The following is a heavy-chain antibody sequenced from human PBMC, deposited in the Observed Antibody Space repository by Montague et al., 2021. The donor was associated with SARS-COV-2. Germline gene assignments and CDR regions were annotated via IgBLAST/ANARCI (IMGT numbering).Heavy chain of an antibody. CDR3: ARERTVVIITGYYYYGVDV. J-gene: IGHJ6*02. CDR2: ISSSSSYI. D-gene: IGHD3-10*01. Sequence: SLSLSCAASGFTFSSYSMSWVRQAPGKGLEWVSSISSSSSYIYYADSVKGRFTISRDNAKNSLYLQMNSLRAEDTAVYFCARERTVVIITGYYYYGVDVWGQGTRVTVSS. V-gene: IGHV3-21*01. CDR1: GFTFSSYS.